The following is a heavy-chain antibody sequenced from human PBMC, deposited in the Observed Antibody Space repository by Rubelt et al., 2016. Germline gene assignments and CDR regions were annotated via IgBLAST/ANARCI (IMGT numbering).Heavy chain of an antibody. D-gene: IGHD6-13*01. V-gene: IGHV4-59*01. CDR1: GGSISSYY. Sequence: QVQLQESGPGLVKPSETLSLTCTVSGGSISSYYWSWIRQPPGKGLEWIGYIYYSGSTNYNPSLKSRVTISVDTSKNQFALRLSVVTAADTAVYYCARAVLAAAGHVYYYGMDVWGQGTTVTVSS. CDR2: IYYSGST. J-gene: IGHJ6*02. CDR3: ARAVLAAAGHVYYYGMDV.